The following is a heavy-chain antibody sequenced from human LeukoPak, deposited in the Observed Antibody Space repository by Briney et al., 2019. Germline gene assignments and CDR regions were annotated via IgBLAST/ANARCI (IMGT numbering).Heavy chain of an antibody. Sequence: PGGSLRLSCAASGFTFSGSAMHWVRQACGKGLEWVGRIRSKANSYATAYPASVKGRFTISRDDSKNTAYLQMNSLKTEDTAVYYCTRWIIGRPDDWGQGTLVTVSS. CDR3: TRWIIGRPDD. CDR1: GFTFSGSA. J-gene: IGHJ4*02. D-gene: IGHD2-2*03. V-gene: IGHV3-73*01. CDR2: IRSKANSYAT.